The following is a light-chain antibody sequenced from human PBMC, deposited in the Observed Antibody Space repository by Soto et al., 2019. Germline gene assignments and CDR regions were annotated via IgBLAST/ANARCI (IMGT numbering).Light chain of an antibody. V-gene: IGKV3-20*01. J-gene: IGKJ3*01. CDR2: GAS. CDR1: QNINNRY. Sequence: EIVLTQSPGTLSLSPGERATLSCRASQNINNRYFAWYQQKPGQAPRLLIYGASSRATGIPDRFSGSGSGTDFTLTISRLEPEDFAVYYCQQFGSSPGFTFGPGTKVDVK. CDR3: QQFGSSPGFT.